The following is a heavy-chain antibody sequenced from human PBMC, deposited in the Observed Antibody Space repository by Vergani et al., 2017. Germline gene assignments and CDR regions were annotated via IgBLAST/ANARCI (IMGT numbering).Heavy chain of an antibody. CDR3: ARVPVVPHGKTSPRYYYMDV. Sequence: QVQLQESGPGLVKTSQTLSLTCTVSGGSFSTGGQSWTWLRQTAGKGLEWIGRIYTSGASNYNPSLRSRAIMSVDASKKQFSLKLTSVTAADTAVYYCARVPVVPHGKTSPRYYYMDVWGKGTTVTVSS. CDR1: GGSFSTGGQS. J-gene: IGHJ6*03. D-gene: IGHD2-2*01. CDR2: IYTSGAS. V-gene: IGHV4-61*02.